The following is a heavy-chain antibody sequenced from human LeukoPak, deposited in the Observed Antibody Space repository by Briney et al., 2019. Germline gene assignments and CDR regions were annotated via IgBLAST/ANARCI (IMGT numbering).Heavy chain of an antibody. D-gene: IGHD3-10*01. Sequence: SQTLSLTRVISGDSVSSNSAAWNWIRQSPSRGLEWLGRTYYDSQWYNDYAVSVKSRITINPDTSKNQFSLQLNSVTPEDTAVYYCARNYYGSGSYYVFDSWGQGTLVTVSS. CDR2: TYYDSQWYN. J-gene: IGHJ4*02. CDR3: ARNYYGSGSYYVFDS. CDR1: GDSVSSNSAA. V-gene: IGHV6-1*01.